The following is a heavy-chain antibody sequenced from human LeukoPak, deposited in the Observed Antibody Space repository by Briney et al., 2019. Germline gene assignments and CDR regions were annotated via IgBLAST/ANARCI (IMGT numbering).Heavy chain of an antibody. CDR1: GYTFTYRY. V-gene: IGHV1-45*02. CDR3: ASPANYSAFDI. J-gene: IGHJ3*02. CDR2: ITPFNGNT. D-gene: IGHD4-11*01. Sequence: SVKVSCKASGYTFTYRYLHWVRQAPGQALEWMGWITPFNGNTNYAQKFQDRVTITRGRSMSTAYMELSSLRSEDTAMYYCASPANYSAFDIWGQGTMVTVSS.